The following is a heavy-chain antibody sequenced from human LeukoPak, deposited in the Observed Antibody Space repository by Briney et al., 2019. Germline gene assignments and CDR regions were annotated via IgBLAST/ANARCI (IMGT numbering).Heavy chain of an antibody. V-gene: IGHV4-31*03. CDR1: GGSISSGGYY. Sequence: SETLSLTCTVSGGSISSGGYYWSWIRQHPGKGLEWIGYIYYSGSTYYNPSLKSRVTISVDTSKNQFSLKLSSVTAADTAVYYCASSTYYDYVWGSYAFDIWGQGTVVTVSS. CDR2: IYYSGST. CDR3: ASSTYYDYVWGSYAFDI. D-gene: IGHD3-16*01. J-gene: IGHJ3*02.